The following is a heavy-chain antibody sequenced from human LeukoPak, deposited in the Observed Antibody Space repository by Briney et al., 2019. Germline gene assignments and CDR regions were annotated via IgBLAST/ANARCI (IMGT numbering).Heavy chain of an antibody. CDR3: ARDFFFGVVNPYMDV. J-gene: IGHJ6*03. Sequence: ASVKVSCKASGYTFTGYYMHWVRQAPGQGLEWMGWINPNSGGTNYAKKSQGRVTMTRDTSISTAYMELSRLRSDDTAVYYCARDFFFGVVNPYMDVWGKGTTVTVSS. D-gene: IGHD3-3*01. CDR2: INPNSGGT. CDR1: GYTFTGYY. V-gene: IGHV1-2*02.